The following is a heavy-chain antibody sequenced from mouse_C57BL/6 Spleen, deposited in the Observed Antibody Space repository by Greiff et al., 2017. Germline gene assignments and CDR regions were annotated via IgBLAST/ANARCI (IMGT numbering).Heavy chain of an antibody. D-gene: IGHD1-1*01. V-gene: IGHV1-82*01. CDR2: IYPGDGDT. J-gene: IGHJ2*01. Sequence: QVQLQQSGPELVKPGASVKISCKASGYAFSSSWMNWVKQRPGKGLEWIGRIYPGDGDTNYNGKFKGKATLTADKSSSTAYMQLSSLTSEDSAVYFCARNRDLLTLYFDYWGKGTTLTVSS. CDR3: ARNRDLLTLYFDY. CDR1: GYAFSSSW.